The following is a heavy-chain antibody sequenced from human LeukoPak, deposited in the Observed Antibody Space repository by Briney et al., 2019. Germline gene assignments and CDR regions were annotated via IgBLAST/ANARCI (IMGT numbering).Heavy chain of an antibody. D-gene: IGHD5-24*01. CDR3: ARSGTEDGYNIYFDH. CDR2: ISGSGSGT. J-gene: IGHJ4*01. Sequence: PGGSLRLSCATSGFTFGTYAMSWVRQAPGKGLEWVSLISGSGSGTHYADSVKGRFTISRDNSKNMLYLHMNSLRADDTAAYYCARSGTEDGYNIYFDHCGHGKLFTVTS. V-gene: IGHV3-23*01. CDR1: GFTFGTYA.